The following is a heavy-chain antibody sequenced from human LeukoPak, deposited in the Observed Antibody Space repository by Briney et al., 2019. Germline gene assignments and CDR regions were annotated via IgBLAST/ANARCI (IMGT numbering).Heavy chain of an antibody. CDR3: ASRGSFDYYYYYMDV. Sequence: GASVKVSCKASVYTFTGYYLHWVRQPPAQGLAWMGWINPNSGGTNYAQKFQGRVTMTRDTSISTVYMELSRLRSDDTAVYYCASRGSFDYYYYYMDVWGKGTTVTVSS. CDR1: VYTFTGYY. CDR2: INPNSGGT. D-gene: IGHD1-26*01. V-gene: IGHV1-2*02. J-gene: IGHJ6*03.